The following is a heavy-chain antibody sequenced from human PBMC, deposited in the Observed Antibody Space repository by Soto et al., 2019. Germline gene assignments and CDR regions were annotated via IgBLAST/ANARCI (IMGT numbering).Heavy chain of an antibody. D-gene: IGHD2-21*01. CDR2: INTDGSVA. V-gene: IGHV3-74*03. J-gene: IGHJ4*02. CDR3: VRDMQLWRLGS. Sequence: EVQLVESGGGLVQPGVSLRLSCAASGLTFRSYWMHWVRQAPGKGLVWVSRINTDGSVAMYVDSVKGRFTISRDNAKNTLYLHMNCLRAEDTALYYCVRDMQLWRLGSWGQGTLVTVSS. CDR1: GLTFRSYW.